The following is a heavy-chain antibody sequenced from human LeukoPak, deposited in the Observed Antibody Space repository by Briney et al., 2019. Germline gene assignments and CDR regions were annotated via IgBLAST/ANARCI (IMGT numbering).Heavy chain of an antibody. Sequence: PGGSLRLSCAASGFTFSRSAMTWVRQGPGTGLEFVASIIYSGGATYYANSVKARFTISRDNSKNTLYLQMNSLRAEDTALYYCANDGLNYYGSEHVYYFDSWGQGTLVTVSS. V-gene: IGHV3-23*01. CDR3: ANDGLNYYGSEHVYYFDS. CDR1: GFTFSRSA. D-gene: IGHD3-10*01. J-gene: IGHJ4*02. CDR2: IIYSGGAT.